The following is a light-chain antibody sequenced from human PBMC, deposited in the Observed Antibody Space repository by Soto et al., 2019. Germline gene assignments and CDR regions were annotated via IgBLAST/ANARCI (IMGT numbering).Light chain of an antibody. J-gene: IGKJ1*01. CDR2: GAS. CDR1: QSVGSN. V-gene: IGKV3-20*01. Sequence: EVVMNQSPATLSVSPGERATLSCRASQSVGSNLAWYQQKPGQAPRLLIYGASSRATGIPDRFSGSGSGTDFTLTISRLEPEDFAVYYCQQYGSSPWTFGQGTKVDIK. CDR3: QQYGSSPWT.